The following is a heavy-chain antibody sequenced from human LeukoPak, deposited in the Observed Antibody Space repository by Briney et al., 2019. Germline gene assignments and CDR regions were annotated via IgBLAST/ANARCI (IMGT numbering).Heavy chain of an antibody. CDR1: GFTFSSDS. CDR3: AIGSPTTMIVPVFDP. D-gene: IGHD3-22*01. CDR2: ISSNSSNT. V-gene: IGHV3-21*01. J-gene: IGHJ5*02. Sequence: GGSLSLSCAASGFTFSSDSMNWVSQHPGKGLEWVSSISSNSSNTYYAESMKGRFTISRDNAKNSLYLQMTSLSATDTAVYYCAIGSPTTMIVPVFDPWGQGTLLTLSS.